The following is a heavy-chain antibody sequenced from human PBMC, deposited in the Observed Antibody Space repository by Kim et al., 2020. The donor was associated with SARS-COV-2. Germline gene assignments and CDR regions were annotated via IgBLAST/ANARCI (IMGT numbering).Heavy chain of an antibody. J-gene: IGHJ4*02. Sequence: APKLQGRVTMTTDTATSTAYMELRSLRSDDTAVYYCARPYYYDSSGYFDYWGQGTLVTVSS. D-gene: IGHD3-22*01. V-gene: IGHV1-18*01. CDR3: ARPYYYDSSGYFDY.